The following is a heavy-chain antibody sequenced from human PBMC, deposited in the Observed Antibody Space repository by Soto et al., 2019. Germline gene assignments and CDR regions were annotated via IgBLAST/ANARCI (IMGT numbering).Heavy chain of an antibody. J-gene: IGHJ4*02. D-gene: IGHD2-21*02. CDR2: IYYSAST. CDR3: ARHLPYCGGDCYSLDY. V-gene: IGHV4-59*08. Sequence: SETLSLTCTVSGGSIRDYYWSWIRQPPGKGLEWIGYIYYSASTNYSPSLKSRVTISVDTSKNQFSLNLSSVTAADTAVYYCARHLPYCGGDCYSLDYWGQGTLVTVSS. CDR1: GGSIRDYY.